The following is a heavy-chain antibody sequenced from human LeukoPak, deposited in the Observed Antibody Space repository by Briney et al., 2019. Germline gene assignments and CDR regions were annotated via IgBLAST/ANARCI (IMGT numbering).Heavy chain of an antibody. D-gene: IGHD3/OR15-3a*01. Sequence: SVKVSCTASGGTFSSYAISWVRQAPGQGLEWMGGIIPTFGTANYAQKFQGRVTITADESTSTAYMELSSLRSEDTAVYYCARVAPGLGFDYWGQGTLVTVSS. CDR3: ARVAPGLGFDY. V-gene: IGHV1-69*13. CDR2: IIPTFGTA. J-gene: IGHJ4*02. CDR1: GGTFSSYA.